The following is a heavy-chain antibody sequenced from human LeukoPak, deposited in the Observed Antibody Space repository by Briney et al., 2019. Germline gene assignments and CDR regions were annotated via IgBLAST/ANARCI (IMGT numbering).Heavy chain of an antibody. V-gene: IGHV3-15*01. CDR3: TTESRYCSGGSCYWNWFDP. Sequence: GGPLRLSCAASGFTFSNAWMSWVRQAPGKGLEWVGRIKSKTDGGTTDYAAPVKGRFTISRDDSKNTLYLQMNSLKTEDTAVYYCTTESRYCSGGSCYWNWFDPWGQGTLVTVSS. D-gene: IGHD2-15*01. J-gene: IGHJ5*02. CDR1: GFTFSNAW. CDR2: IKSKTDGGTT.